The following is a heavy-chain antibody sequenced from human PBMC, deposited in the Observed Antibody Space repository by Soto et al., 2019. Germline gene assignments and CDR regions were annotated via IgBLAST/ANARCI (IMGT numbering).Heavy chain of an antibody. V-gene: IGHV3-9*01. D-gene: IGHD2-2*01. CDR3: AKDIRPRPNQLLLADDAFDI. CDR2: ISWNSGSI. CDR1: GFTFDDYA. Sequence: GGSLRLSCAASGFTFDDYAMHWVRQAPGKGLEWVSGISWNSGSIGYADSVKGRFTISRDNAKNSLYLQMNSLRAEDTALYYCAKDIRPRPNQLLLADDAFDIWGQGTMVTVSS. J-gene: IGHJ3*02.